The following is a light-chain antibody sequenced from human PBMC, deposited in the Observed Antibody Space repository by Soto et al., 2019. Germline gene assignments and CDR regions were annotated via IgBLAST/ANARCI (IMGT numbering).Light chain of an antibody. V-gene: IGKV3-11*01. J-gene: IGKJ2*01. CDR3: QQRSNWPVA. Sequence: EIVLTQSPATLSLSPGERATLSCRASQSVSSYLAWYQQKPGQAPRRLIYDASNRATGIPARFSGSGSGTDITLTISSREPEDFAVYYCQQRSNWPVAFGQGTKLEIK. CDR2: DAS. CDR1: QSVSSY.